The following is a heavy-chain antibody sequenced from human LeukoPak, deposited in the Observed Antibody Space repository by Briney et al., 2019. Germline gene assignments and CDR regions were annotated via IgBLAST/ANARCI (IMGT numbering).Heavy chain of an antibody. V-gene: IGHV3-23*01. Sequence: GSLRLSCAASGFTFSSYAMSWVRQAPGKGLEWISTISGSGGGTYYADSVKGRFTISRDNSKNTLSLQMNSLRAEDTAVYYCAKVRPYGDYVGGFDYWGQGTLVTVSS. J-gene: IGHJ4*02. D-gene: IGHD4-17*01. CDR1: GFTFSSYA. CDR2: ISGSGGGT. CDR3: AKVRPYGDYVGGFDY.